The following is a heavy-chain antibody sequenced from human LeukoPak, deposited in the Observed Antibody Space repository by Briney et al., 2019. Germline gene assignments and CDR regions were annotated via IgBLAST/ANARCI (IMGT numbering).Heavy chain of an antibody. D-gene: IGHD3-22*01. J-gene: IGHJ3*02. CDR1: GFTFSSYS. CDR3: ARGVRRYYYDSQGLTGYDAFDI. V-gene: IGHV3-21*04. CDR2: ISSSSSYI. Sequence: AGGSLRLSCAASGFTFSSYSMNWVRQAPGKGLEWVSSISSSSSYIYYADSVKGRFTISRDYAKNSLYLQMNSLRAEDTAVYYCARGVRRYYYDSQGLTGYDAFDIWGQGTMVTVSS.